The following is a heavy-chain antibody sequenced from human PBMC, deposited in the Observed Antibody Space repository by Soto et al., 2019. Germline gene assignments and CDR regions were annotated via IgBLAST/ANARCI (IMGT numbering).Heavy chain of an antibody. V-gene: IGHV3-21*01. J-gene: IGHJ6*02. CDR1: GFTFSSYS. CDR2: ISSSSSYI. D-gene: IGHD4-17*01. Sequence: GGSLRLSCAASGFTFSSYSMNWGRQAPGKGLEWVSSISSSSSYIYYADSVKGRFTISRDNAKNSLYQQMNSLRAEDTAVYYCASWAVTTRWPRGNYYYYYGMDVWGQGTTVTVSS. CDR3: ASWAVTTRWPRGNYYYYYGMDV.